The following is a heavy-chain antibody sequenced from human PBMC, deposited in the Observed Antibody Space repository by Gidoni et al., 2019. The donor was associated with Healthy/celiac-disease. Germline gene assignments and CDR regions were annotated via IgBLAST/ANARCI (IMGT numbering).Heavy chain of an antibody. Sequence: EVQPLASAGCLVQLGGSLSLSCAASGFTFSSFPMSWVRQAPGKGLEWVSAISGSGGSTYYADAVKSRFTISRDNSKNTQYLKMNSLRAENTAVYYCAKPRYSSSSRYYFDYWGQGTLVTVSS. J-gene: IGHJ4*02. CDR1: GFTFSSFP. CDR3: AKPRYSSSSRYYFDY. D-gene: IGHD6-6*01. V-gene: IGHV3-23*01. CDR2: ISGSGGST.